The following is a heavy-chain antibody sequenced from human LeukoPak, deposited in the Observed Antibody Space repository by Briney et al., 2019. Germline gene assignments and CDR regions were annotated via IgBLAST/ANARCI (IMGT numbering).Heavy chain of an antibody. CDR1: GGSFSGYY. CDR3: ARDFEYCSGGSCYKGVDY. Sequence: SETLSLTCAVYGGSFSGYYWSWIRQPPGKGLEWIGEINHSGSTNYNPSLKSRVTISVDTSKNQFSPKLSSVTAADTAVYYCARDFEYCSGGSCYKGVDYWGQGTLVTVSS. CDR2: INHSGST. J-gene: IGHJ4*02. D-gene: IGHD2-15*01. V-gene: IGHV4-34*01.